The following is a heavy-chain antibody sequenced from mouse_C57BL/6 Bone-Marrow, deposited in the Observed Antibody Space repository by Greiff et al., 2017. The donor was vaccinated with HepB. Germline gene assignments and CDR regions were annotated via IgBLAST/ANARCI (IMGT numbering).Heavy chain of an antibody. J-gene: IGHJ3*01. V-gene: IGHV5-6*01. CDR1: GFTFSSYG. CDR3: ARALFPWFAY. CDR2: ISSGGSYT. Sequence: EVQLVESGGDLVKPGGSLKLSCAASGFTFSSYGMSWVRQTPDKRLEWVATISSGGSYTYYPDSVKGRFTISRDNAKNTLYLQMSSLKSEDTAMYYCARALFPWFAYWGQGTLVTVSA.